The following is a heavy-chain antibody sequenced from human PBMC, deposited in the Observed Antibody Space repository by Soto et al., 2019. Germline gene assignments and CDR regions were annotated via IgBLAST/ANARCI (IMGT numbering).Heavy chain of an antibody. CDR2: ISGYNGNT. D-gene: IGHD3-22*01. CDR1: GYTFTIYG. J-gene: IGHJ4*02. Sequence: QVQLVQSGAEVKKPGASVKVSCKASGYTFTIYGISWVRQAPGQGLEWMGWISGYNGNTDYAQNLQDRVTLTTDASTSSVYMELRSLRSDDTAVHYCARVDYYDSSGDYGYWGQGTLITVSS. CDR3: ARVDYYDSSGDYGY. V-gene: IGHV1-18*04.